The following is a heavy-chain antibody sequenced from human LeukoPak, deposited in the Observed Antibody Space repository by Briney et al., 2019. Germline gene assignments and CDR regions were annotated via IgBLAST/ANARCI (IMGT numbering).Heavy chain of an antibody. J-gene: IGHJ6*02. CDR2: ISVDGSNK. CDR1: GFTFSGYG. CDR3: AKDLLVYFSSTIFYGGMDV. D-gene: IGHD2-2*01. Sequence: GGSLRLSCAASGFTFSGYGMHGVRQAPGKGREWVAVISVDGSNKYQADAVKGRVTITRANYNTTLYLHMNSLSVKDTAVYDYAKDLLVYFSSTIFYGGMDVWGQGTTVTVSS. V-gene: IGHV3-30*18.